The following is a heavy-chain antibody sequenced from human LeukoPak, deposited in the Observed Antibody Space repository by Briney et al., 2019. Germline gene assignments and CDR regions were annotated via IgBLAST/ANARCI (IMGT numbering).Heavy chain of an antibody. V-gene: IGHV1-18*01. J-gene: IGHJ4*02. D-gene: IGHD2-2*02. CDR1: GYTFTSYG. CDR3: ARYCSSTSCYTDY. CDR2: ISAYNGNT. Sequence: VASVKVSCKASGYTFTSYGISWVRQAPGQGLDWMGWISAYNGNTNYAQKLQGRVTITTDTSTSTAYMELRSLRSDDTAVYYCARYCSSTSCYTDYWGQGTLVTVSS.